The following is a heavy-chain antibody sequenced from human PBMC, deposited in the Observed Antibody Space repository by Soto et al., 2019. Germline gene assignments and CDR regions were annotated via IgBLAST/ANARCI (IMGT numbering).Heavy chain of an antibody. V-gene: IGHV3-7*01. CDR3: MTDFQAF. CDR2: IKEDGSEK. CDR1: GLTFRVHW. Sequence: EVQLVESGGGLVQPGGSLRLSCAASGLTFRVHWMSWVRQAPGKGLEWVARIKEDGSEKQYVDSVKGRFTISRDNAESSLYLQMNYVRDEDTAVYYCMTDFQAFWGQGTLVTVSS. J-gene: IGHJ4*02.